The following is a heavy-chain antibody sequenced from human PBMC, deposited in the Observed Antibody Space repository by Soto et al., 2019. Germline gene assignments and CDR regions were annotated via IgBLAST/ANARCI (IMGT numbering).Heavy chain of an antibody. CDR3: ARELRGSSGWYNWFDP. V-gene: IGHV1-2*02. CDR2: INPNIGGT. J-gene: IGHJ5*02. CDR1: GYALTCYY. D-gene: IGHD6-19*01. Sequence: SVKVSCRASGYALTCYYMHWVRQAPGQGLEWMGWINPNIGGTNYAQKFQGRFTMTRDTSISTAYMEPRRMRSDDTAVYYCARELRGSSGWYNWFDPWGQGTLVTVSS.